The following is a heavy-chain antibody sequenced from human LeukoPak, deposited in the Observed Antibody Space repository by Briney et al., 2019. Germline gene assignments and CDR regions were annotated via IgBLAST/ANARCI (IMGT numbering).Heavy chain of an antibody. CDR1: GGSFSGYY. CDR3: ARHRKYRGGSYPRHYYYYMDV. V-gene: IGHV4-34*01. D-gene: IGHD1-26*01. CDR2: FSYSGSP. J-gene: IGHJ6*03. Sequence: SETLSLTCAVYGGSFSGYYWGWIRQPPGKGLEWIGSFSYSGSPYYSPTLKSRVTISLDTSTNQFSLNLRSVTAADTAVYYCARHRKYRGGSYPRHYYYYMDVWGKGTTVTVSS.